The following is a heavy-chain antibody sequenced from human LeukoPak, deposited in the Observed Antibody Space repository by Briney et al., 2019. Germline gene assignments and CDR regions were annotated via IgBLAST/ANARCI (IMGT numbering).Heavy chain of an antibody. CDR2: IWYDGSNK. Sequence: PGGSLRLSCAASGFTFSSYGMHWVRQAPGKGLEWVAVIWYDGSNKYYADSVKGRFTISRDNSKNTLYLQMNSLRAEGTAVYYCARFIYYYYGMDVWGQGTTVTVSS. CDR3: ARFIYYYYGMDV. CDR1: GFTFSSYG. V-gene: IGHV3-33*01. J-gene: IGHJ6*02.